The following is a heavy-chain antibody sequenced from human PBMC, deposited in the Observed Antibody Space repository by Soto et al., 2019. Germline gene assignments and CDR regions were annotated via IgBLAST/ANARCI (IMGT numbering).Heavy chain of an antibody. J-gene: IGHJ4*02. CDR2: ISGSGGST. V-gene: IGHV3-23*01. CDR1: GLTFSSYA. Sequence: GGSLRLSCAASGLTFSSYAMSWVRQAPGKGLEWVSAISGSGGSTYYADSVKGRFTISRDNSKNTLYLQMNSLRAEDTAVYYCARVRREYDNSGPVDYWGQGTLVTVSS. CDR3: ARVRREYDNSGPVDY. D-gene: IGHD3-22*01.